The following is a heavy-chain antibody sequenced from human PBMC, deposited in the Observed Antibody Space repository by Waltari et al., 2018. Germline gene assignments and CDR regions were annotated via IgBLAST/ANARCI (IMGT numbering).Heavy chain of an antibody. V-gene: IGHV1-2*02. CDR3: ARDSYGDYDY. CDR2: INPNSGGT. D-gene: IGHD4-17*01. CDR1: GYTFTAYY. Sequence: QVQLVQSGAEVKKPGASVKVSCKASGYTFTAYYMHWVRQAPGQGLEWMGWINPNSGGTNYATKFEGRVTMTRDTSISTAYMELSRLRSDDTAVYYCARDSYGDYDYWGQGTLVTVSS. J-gene: IGHJ4*02.